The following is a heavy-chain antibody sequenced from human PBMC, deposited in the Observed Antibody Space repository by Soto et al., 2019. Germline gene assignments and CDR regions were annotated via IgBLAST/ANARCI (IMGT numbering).Heavy chain of an antibody. CDR2: INPNSGGT. V-gene: IGHV1-2*04. D-gene: IGHD2-2*01. CDR3: ARAGTYCSSTSCYGGPNWFDP. CDR1: GYTFTGYY. Sequence: QVQLVQSGAEVKKPGASVKVSCKASGYTFTGYYMHWVRQAPGQGLEWMGWINPNSGGTNYAQKFQGWVTMTRDTSISTAHMELSRLRSDDTAVYYCARAGTYCSSTSCYGGPNWFDPWGQGTLVTVSS. J-gene: IGHJ5*02.